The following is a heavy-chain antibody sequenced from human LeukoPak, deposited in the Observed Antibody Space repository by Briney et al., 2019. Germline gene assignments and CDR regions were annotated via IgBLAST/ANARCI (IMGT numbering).Heavy chain of an antibody. D-gene: IGHD4-17*01. Sequence: ASVKVSCKASGGTFSSYAISWVRQAPGQGLEWMGGIIPIFGTANYAQKFQARVTITADGSTSTAYMELSSLISEDTAVYYWASSAVTTTTRTDYWGQGTLVTVSS. CDR3: ASSAVTTTTRTDY. V-gene: IGHV1-69*13. CDR1: GGTFSSYA. CDR2: IIPIFGTA. J-gene: IGHJ4*02.